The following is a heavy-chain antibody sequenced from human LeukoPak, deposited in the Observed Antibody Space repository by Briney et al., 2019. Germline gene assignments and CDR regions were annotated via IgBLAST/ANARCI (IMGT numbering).Heavy chain of an antibody. V-gene: IGHV3-23*01. CDR1: GVTFSSYA. CDR2: ISGSGGST. D-gene: IGHD3-3*01. CDR3: AKILARPTYYDFWSGSEKFDP. J-gene: IGHJ5*02. Sequence: PGGSLRLSCAASGVTFSSYAMSWVRQAPGKGLEWVSAISGSGGSTYYADSVKGRFTISRDNSKNTLYLQMNSLRAEDTAVYYCAKILARPTYYDFWSGSEKFDPWGQGTLVTVSS.